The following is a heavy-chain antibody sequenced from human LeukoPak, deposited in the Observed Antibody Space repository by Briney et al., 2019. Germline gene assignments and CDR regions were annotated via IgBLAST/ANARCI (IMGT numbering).Heavy chain of an antibody. D-gene: IGHD6-13*01. J-gene: IGHJ6*03. CDR3: ARARAGYSSSWYASPYYYYYMDV. Sequence: SETLSLTCAVYGGSFSGYYWSWIRQPPGKGLEWIGEINHSGSTNYNPSLKSRVTISVDTSKNQFSLKLSSVTAADTAVYYCARARAGYSSSWYASPYYYYYMDVWGKGTTVTASS. CDR2: INHSGST. V-gene: IGHV4-34*01. CDR1: GGSFSGYY.